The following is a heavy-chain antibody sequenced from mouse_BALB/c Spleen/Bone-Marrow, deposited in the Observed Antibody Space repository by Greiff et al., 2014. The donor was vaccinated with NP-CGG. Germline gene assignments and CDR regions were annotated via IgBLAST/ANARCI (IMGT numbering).Heavy chain of an antibody. D-gene: IGHD4-1*01. Sequence: VQLQQSGAELVKPGTSVKLSCKASGYNFTSYWINWVKLRPGQGLEWIGDIYPGSGGNHKNEKFKTKATPTVDTSSSTAYMQLSSLASEDSALYHCARDGNWPFAYWGQGTLVTVSA. J-gene: IGHJ3*01. CDR1: GYNFTSYW. CDR3: ARDGNWPFAY. V-gene: IGHV1-55*01. CDR2: IYPGSGGN.